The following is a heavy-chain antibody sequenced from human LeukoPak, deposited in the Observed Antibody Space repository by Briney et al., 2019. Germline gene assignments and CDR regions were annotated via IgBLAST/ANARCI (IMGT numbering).Heavy chain of an antibody. J-gene: IGHJ3*02. CDR2: FSGSGLST. CDR3: AKDGDILTADAFDI. CDR1: GFTFSSYA. V-gene: IGHV3-23*01. Sequence: GGSLRLSCAASGFTFSSYAMSWVRQAPGKGLEWVSTFSGSGLSTYYADSVKGRFTISRDNSKNTLYLQMNSLRAEDTAVYYCAKDGDILTADAFDIWGQGTMVTVSS. D-gene: IGHD3-9*01.